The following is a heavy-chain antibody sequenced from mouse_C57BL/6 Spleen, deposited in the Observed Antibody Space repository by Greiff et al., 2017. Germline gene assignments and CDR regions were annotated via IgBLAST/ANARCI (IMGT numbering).Heavy chain of an antibody. J-gene: IGHJ3*01. Sequence: VHVKQSGPELVKPGDSVKISCKASGYSFTGYFMNWVMQSHGKSLEWIGRINPYNGDTFYNQKFKGKATLTVDKSSSTAHMELRRLTSEDSAVYYCARDYGYDGWFAYWGQGTLVTVSA. CDR2: INPYNGDT. D-gene: IGHD2-2*01. CDR3: ARDYGYDGWFAY. V-gene: IGHV1-20*01. CDR1: GYSFTGYF.